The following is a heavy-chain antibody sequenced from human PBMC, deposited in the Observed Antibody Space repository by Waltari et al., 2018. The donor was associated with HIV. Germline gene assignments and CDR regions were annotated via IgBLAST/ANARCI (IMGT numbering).Heavy chain of an antibody. Sequence: VESGGGVVQPGRSLRLSCVASGLHLSDYGMHWGRQAPGKGLECVALISSHGNKWNHIDSVAGRFHISRDNPTNTLFLQMNSLTSEDTAIYYCAKGRGKTYGSYGLDVWGQGTTVTVSS. D-gene: IGHD3-10*01. CDR3: AKGRGKTYGSYGLDV. J-gene: IGHJ6*02. V-gene: IGHV3-30*18. CDR1: GLHLSDYG. CDR2: ISSHGNKW.